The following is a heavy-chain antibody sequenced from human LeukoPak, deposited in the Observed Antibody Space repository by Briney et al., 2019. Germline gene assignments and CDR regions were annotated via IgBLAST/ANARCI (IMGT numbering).Heavy chain of an antibody. Sequence: PGGSLRLSCAASGFTFSSYAMSWVRQAPGKGLEWVPAISGSGGSTYYADSVKGRFTISRDNSKNTLYLQMNSLRAEDTAVYYCAKDLPYYYDSSGYYQRDYWGQGTLVTVSS. CDR3: AKDLPYYYDSSGYYQRDY. V-gene: IGHV3-23*01. CDR2: ISGSGGST. J-gene: IGHJ4*02. CDR1: GFTFSSYA. D-gene: IGHD3-22*01.